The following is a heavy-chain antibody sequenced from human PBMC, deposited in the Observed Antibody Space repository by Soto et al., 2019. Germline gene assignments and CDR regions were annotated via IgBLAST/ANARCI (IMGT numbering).Heavy chain of an antibody. CDR1: CSTFTSYG. CDR2: ISAYNGNT. V-gene: IGHV1-18*01. CDR3: ARDHPFDY. J-gene: IGHJ4*02. Sequence: VASVPVSCTSSCSTFTSYGIIWVRQAPGQGLEWMGWISAYNGNTNYSQKLQGRVTMTTDTSTSTAYMELRSLRSDDTAVYYCARDHPFDYWGQGTLVTVSS.